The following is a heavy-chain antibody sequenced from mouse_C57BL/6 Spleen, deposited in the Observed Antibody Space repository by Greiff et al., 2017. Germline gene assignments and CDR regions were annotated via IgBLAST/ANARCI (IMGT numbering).Heavy chain of an antibody. Sequence: QVQLQQPGAELVKPGASVKMSCKASGYTFTSYWITWVKQRPGQGLEWIGDICPGSGSTNYNEKFKSKATLTVDTSSSTAYMQLSSLTSEDSAVYYCARRGTYYDPVFDYWGQGTTLTVSS. CDR1: GYTFTSYW. J-gene: IGHJ2*01. V-gene: IGHV1-55*01. CDR3: ARRGTYYDPVFDY. D-gene: IGHD1-1*02. CDR2: ICPGSGST.